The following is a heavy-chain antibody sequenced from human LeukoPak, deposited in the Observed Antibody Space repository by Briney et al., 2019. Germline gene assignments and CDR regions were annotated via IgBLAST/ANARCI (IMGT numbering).Heavy chain of an antibody. CDR1: GFTFSGYA. Sequence: PGRSLRLSCAASGFTFSGYAMHWVRQAPGKGLEWVAVISYDGSNIYYADSVKGRFTISRDNSENIVYLQMNNLRAEDTAVYYCAGRVTGYSSGYVYWGQGTLVTVSS. CDR3: AGRVTGYSSGYVY. J-gene: IGHJ4*02. CDR2: ISYDGSNI. V-gene: IGHV3-30-3*01. D-gene: IGHD5-18*01.